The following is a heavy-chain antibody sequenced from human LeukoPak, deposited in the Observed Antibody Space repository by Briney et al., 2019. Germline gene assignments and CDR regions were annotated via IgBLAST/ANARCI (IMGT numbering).Heavy chain of an antibody. J-gene: IGHJ4*02. D-gene: IGHD3-16*02. CDR2: SNHSGST. CDR1: GGSFSGYY. V-gene: IGHV4-34*01. Sequence: SETLSLTCAVYGGSFSGYYCSWIRQPPRQGLERIGESNHSGSTNYNPSLKSKVTVSIDTSKNQIYLTLSSVTAAHTAVSYCARLTKYYDYVWGSYRQRGYFDYWGQGTLVTVSS. CDR3: ARLTKYYDYVWGSYRQRGYFDY.